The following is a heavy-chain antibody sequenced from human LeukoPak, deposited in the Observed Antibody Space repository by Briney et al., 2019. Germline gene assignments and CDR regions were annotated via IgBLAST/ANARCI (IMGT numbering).Heavy chain of an antibody. V-gene: IGHV3-23*01. CDR2: INGRGDNT. CDR3: AKDRVSPGFNWFDP. Sequence: GGSLRLSCAASGVIISSYAMSWVRQAPGKGLEWVSAINGRGDNTYYADFVKGRFTISRDNSKSTVYLQMNSMRTEDTAVYYCAKDRVSPGFNWFDPWGQGTLVTVSS. D-gene: IGHD2/OR15-2a*01. CDR1: GVIISSYA. J-gene: IGHJ5*02.